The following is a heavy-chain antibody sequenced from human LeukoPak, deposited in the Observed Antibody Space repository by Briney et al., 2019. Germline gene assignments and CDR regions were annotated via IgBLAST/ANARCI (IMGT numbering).Heavy chain of an antibody. CDR3: ARDLGYYRADY. Sequence: PGGSLRLSCAASGFTVSSNYMSWVRQAPGKRLEWVANINQDGREKSYVDSVKGRFTISRDNAKNSLSLQMDSLRAEDTAVYHCARDLGYYRADYWGQGTLVTVSS. CDR2: INQDGREK. J-gene: IGHJ4*02. V-gene: IGHV3-7*04. D-gene: IGHD1-26*01. CDR1: GFTVSSNY.